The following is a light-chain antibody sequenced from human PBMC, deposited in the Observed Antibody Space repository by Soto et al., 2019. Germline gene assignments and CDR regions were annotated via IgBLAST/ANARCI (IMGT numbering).Light chain of an antibody. CDR2: GAS. J-gene: IGKJ5*01. CDR3: QQFGTSPPST. V-gene: IGKV3-20*01. Sequence: EIVLTQSPGTLSLSPGERATLSCRASQSVSSIYFAWYQQKPGQAPRLLICGASSRATGIPDRFSGSGSGTDFTLTISRLEPEDFAVYYCQQFGTSPPSTFGQGTRLEIK. CDR1: QSVSSIY.